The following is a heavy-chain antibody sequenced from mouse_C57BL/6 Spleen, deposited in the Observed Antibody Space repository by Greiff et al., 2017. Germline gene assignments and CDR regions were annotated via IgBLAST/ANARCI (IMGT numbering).Heavy chain of an antibody. CDR2: INPSNGGT. J-gene: IGHJ2*01. Sequence: QVQLQQPGTELVKPGASVKLSCKASGYTFPSYWMHWVKQRPGQGLEWIGNINPSNGGTNYNAKFKSKATLTVDKSSSTAYMQLSSLTSEGSAVYYCAREGMISHYFDYWGQGTTLTVSS. CDR1: GYTFPSYW. CDR3: AREGMISHYFDY. V-gene: IGHV1-53*01. D-gene: IGHD2-4*01.